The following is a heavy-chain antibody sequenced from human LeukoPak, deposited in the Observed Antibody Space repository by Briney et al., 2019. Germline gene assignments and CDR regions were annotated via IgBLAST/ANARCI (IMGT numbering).Heavy chain of an antibody. CDR2: IIPIFGTA. Sequence: ASVKVSCKASGGTFSSYAISWVRQAPGQGLEWMGGIIPIFGTANYAQKFQGRVTITTDESTSTAYMELSSLRSEDTAVYYCARSSPTTLVTPGFDYWGQGTLVTVSS. J-gene: IGHJ4*02. CDR3: ARSSPTTLVTPGFDY. D-gene: IGHD4-23*01. CDR1: GGTFSSYA. V-gene: IGHV1-69*05.